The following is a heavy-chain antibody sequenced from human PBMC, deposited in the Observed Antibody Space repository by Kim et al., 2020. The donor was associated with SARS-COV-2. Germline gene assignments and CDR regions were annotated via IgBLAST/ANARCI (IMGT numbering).Heavy chain of an antibody. CDR3: AKGRLDYMGWFGELDRDAVDT. V-gene: IGHV3-9*01. Sequence: GGSLRLSCAASGFTFDDYAMHWVRQAPGKGLEWVSGISWNSGSIGYADSVKGRFTISRDNAKNSLYLQMNSLRAEDTALYCCAKGRLDYMGWFGELDRDAVDTWGQGTMVTVSS. J-gene: IGHJ3*02. D-gene: IGHD3-10*01. CDR2: ISWNSGSI. CDR1: GFTFDDYA.